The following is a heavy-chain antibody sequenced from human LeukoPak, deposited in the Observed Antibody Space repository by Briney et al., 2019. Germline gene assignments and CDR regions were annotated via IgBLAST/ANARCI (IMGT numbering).Heavy chain of an antibody. CDR3: ARVGSRDYGSGSYYRYFQH. J-gene: IGHJ1*01. CDR1: GYAFSAYY. D-gene: IGHD3-10*01. Sequence: GASVKVSCKASGYAFSAYYMHWVRQAPGQGLEWMGWLNPQTGDTHFAQKFQGRVTMTRDTSISTAYMELSRLRSDDTAVYYCARVGSRDYGSGSYYRYFQHWGQGTLVTVSS. CDR2: LNPQTGDT. V-gene: IGHV1-2*02.